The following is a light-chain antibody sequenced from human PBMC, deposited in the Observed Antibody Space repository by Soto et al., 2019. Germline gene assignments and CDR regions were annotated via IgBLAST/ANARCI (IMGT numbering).Light chain of an antibody. CDR1: QSVRSY. V-gene: IGKV3-11*01. J-gene: IGKJ3*01. CDR3: QQRYHWPFT. Sequence: EVVLTQSPATLSLSPGESVTLSCRASQSVRSYVLWYRQKPGQAPRLLIYDASNRATGAPARFSGSGSGTVFTLTISSLESEDFAVYFCQQRYHWPFTFGPGTRVDFK. CDR2: DAS.